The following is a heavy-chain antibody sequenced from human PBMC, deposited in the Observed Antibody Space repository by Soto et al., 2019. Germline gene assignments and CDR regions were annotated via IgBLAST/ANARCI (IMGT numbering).Heavy chain of an antibody. V-gene: IGHV5-51*01. CDR3: ARNLGAAAGALYVMDV. CDR2: IYPGDSDT. D-gene: IGHD6-13*01. CDR1: GYSFTSYW. J-gene: IGHJ6*02. Sequence: PGESLKVSCKGSGYSFTSYWIGWVRQMPWKGLEWMGIIYPGDSDTRYSPSFQGQVTISAEKSISTAYLQWSSLKASDTAMYYCARNLGAAAGALYVMDVWGQATTV.